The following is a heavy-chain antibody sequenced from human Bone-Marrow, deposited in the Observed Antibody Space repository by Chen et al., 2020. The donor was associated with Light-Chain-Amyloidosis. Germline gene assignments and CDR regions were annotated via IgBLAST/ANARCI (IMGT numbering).Heavy chain of an antibody. CDR3: ASYNGGAALNI. D-gene: IGHD3-16*01. CDR1: GFTFSRYW. CDR2: IKEDGSEK. Sequence: EVQLVESGGGLAQPGRSLRLSCAASGFTFSRYWMSWVRQAPGKGLEWVTNIKEDGSEKYYVDSVKGRFTISRDNAKNSVYLQMNSLKDEDTALYYCASYNGGAALNIWGQGTMVTVSS. J-gene: IGHJ3*02. V-gene: IGHV3-7*01.